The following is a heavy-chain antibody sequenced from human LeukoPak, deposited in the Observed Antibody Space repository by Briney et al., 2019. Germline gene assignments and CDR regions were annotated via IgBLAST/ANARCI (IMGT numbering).Heavy chain of an antibody. CDR2: IIPIFGTA. V-gene: IGHV1-69*13. Sequence: ASVKVSCKASGGTFSSYAISWVRQAPGQGLEWMGEIIPIFGTANYAQKFQGRVTITADESTSTAYMELSSLRSEDTAVYYCARMDCSGGSCDNWFDPWGQGTLVTVSS. CDR1: GGTFSSYA. D-gene: IGHD2-15*01. CDR3: ARMDCSGGSCDNWFDP. J-gene: IGHJ5*02.